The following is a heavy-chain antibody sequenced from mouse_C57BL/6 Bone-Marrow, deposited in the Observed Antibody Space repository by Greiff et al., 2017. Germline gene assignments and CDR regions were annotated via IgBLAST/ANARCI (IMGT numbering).Heavy chain of an antibody. CDR3: VRLHSFAY. CDR1: GFSFNTYA. Sequence: EVHLVASGGGLVQPKGSLKLSCAASGFSFNTYAMNWVRQAPGQGLEWVARLRSKSNNYATYYADSVKDRFTISRDDSESMLYLQMNNLTSDDTAMYYCVRLHSFAYWGQGTLVTVSA. J-gene: IGHJ3*01. CDR2: LRSKSNNYAT. V-gene: IGHV10-1*01.